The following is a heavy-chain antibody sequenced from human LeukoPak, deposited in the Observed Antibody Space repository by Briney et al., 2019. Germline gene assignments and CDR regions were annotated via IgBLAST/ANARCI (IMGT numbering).Heavy chain of an antibody. CDR2: IYSDGST. J-gene: IGHJ4*02. CDR1: GFTVSSSY. CDR3: AKGFLGNIDY. Sequence: GGSLRLSCAASGFTVSSSYMSWVRQAPGKGLEWVSVIYSDGSTYYADSVKGRFTISRDNSKNTRYLQMNSLRAEDTAVYYCAKGFLGNIDYWGQGTLVTVSS. D-gene: IGHD1/OR15-1a*01. V-gene: IGHV3-53*01.